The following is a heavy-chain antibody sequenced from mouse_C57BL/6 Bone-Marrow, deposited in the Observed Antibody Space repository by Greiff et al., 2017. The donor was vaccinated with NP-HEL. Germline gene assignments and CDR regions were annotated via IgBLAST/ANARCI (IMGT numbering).Heavy chain of an antibody. Sequence: EVKLQESGPGLVKPSQSLSLTCSVTGYSITSGYYWNWIRQFPGNKLEWMGYISYDGSNNYNPSLKNRISITRDTSKNQFFLKLNSVTTEDTATYYCARDNYGSPYAMDYWGQGTSVTVSS. CDR2: ISYDGSN. D-gene: IGHD1-1*01. CDR1: GYSITSGYY. J-gene: IGHJ4*01. V-gene: IGHV3-6*01. CDR3: ARDNYGSPYAMDY.